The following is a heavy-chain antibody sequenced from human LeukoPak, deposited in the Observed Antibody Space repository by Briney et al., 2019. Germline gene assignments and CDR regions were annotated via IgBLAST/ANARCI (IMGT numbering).Heavy chain of an antibody. CDR1: GFTFSRSA. CDR3: AATITGGNYYYMDV. V-gene: IGHV3-64*01. Sequence: GGSLRLSCAASGFTFSRSAMHWVRQAPGKGLESVSGITSGGGSTYYANSVKGRFIISRDNSKNTLHLQMGSLGAEDMAVYYCAATITGGNYYYMDVWGKGTTVTVSS. D-gene: IGHD3-3*01. J-gene: IGHJ6*03. CDR2: ITSGGGST.